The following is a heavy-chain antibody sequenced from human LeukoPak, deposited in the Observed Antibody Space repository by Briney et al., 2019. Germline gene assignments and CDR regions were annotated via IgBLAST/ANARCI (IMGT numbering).Heavy chain of an antibody. CDR1: GYTFTSYY. V-gene: IGHV1-46*01. J-gene: IGHJ6*02. CDR2: INPSGGST. Sequence: ASVKVSCKASGYTFTSYYMHWVRQAPGQGLEWMGIINPSGGSTSYAQKFQGRVTMTRDTSTSTVYMELSSLRAEDTAVYYCAGSTIFGVVIEYYYGMDVWGQGTTVTVSS. D-gene: IGHD3-3*01. CDR3: AGSTIFGVVIEYYYGMDV.